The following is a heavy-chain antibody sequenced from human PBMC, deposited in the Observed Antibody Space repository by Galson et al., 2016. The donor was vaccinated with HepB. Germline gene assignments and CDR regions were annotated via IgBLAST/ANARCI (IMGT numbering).Heavy chain of an antibody. V-gene: IGHV3-30-3*01. J-gene: IGHJ6*02. CDR2: ISDDGGNK. CDR3: ARDDRWEKGTGLDV. D-gene: IGHD1-26*01. Sequence: SLRLSCAASGFTFSSYAMNWVRQAPGKGLEWVALISDDGGNKYYVDSVKGRFTISRDNSKNTLYLQMNSLRAEDTAVYYCARDDRWEKGTGLDVWGQGASVTVSS. CDR1: GFTFSSYA.